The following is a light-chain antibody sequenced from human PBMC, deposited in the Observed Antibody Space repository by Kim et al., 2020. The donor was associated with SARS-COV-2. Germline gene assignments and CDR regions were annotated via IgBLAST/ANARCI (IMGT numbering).Light chain of an antibody. Sequence: VSPGERATLSCRASQSIGNDLAWYQQKRGQAPRLLIYDASNRATGIPARFSGSGSGTDFTLTISSLEPEDFAVYYCQQRSSWPLTFGGGTKVDIK. CDR1: QSIGND. CDR2: DAS. J-gene: IGKJ4*01. V-gene: IGKV3-11*01. CDR3: QQRSSWPLT.